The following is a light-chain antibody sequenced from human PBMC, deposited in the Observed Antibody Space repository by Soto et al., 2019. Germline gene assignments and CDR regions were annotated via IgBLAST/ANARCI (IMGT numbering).Light chain of an antibody. CDR1: QSVTNNF. V-gene: IGKV3-20*01. Sequence: IVLTQSPGTLSLSPGERATLSCGASQSVTNNFLAWYQQQPGQAPRLLIDGASSRAAGVADRFSGSGSATDFTLTISRLEPGVFAVYYWQQYGTPPFTFGPGTKVDIK. CDR3: QQYGTPPFT. CDR2: GAS. J-gene: IGKJ3*01.